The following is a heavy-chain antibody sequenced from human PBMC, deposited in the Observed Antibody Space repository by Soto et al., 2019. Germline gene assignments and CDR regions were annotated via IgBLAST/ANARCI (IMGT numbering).Heavy chain of an antibody. Sequence: GGSLRLSCAASGFTFSSYAMSWVRQAPGKGLEWVSAISGSGGSTYYADSVKGRFTISRDNSKNTLYLQMNSLRAEDTAVYYCAKNQVVAATPRAFGGNNWFDPWGQGTLVTVSS. CDR1: GFTFSSYA. CDR3: AKNQVVAATPRAFGGNNWFDP. D-gene: IGHD2-15*01. CDR2: ISGSGGST. J-gene: IGHJ5*02. V-gene: IGHV3-23*01.